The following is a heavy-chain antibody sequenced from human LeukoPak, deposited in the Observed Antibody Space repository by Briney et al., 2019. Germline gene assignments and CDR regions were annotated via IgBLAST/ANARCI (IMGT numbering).Heavy chain of an antibody. CDR3: ARGYDSSGYFYDAFDI. Sequence: GGSLRLSCAASGFTFSSYAMHWVRQAPGKGLEWVAVISSDGSNKYYADSVQGRFTISRDNPKNTLYLQMNSLRAEDTAVYYCARGYDSSGYFYDAFDIWGQGTMVTVSS. CDR2: ISSDGSNK. J-gene: IGHJ3*02. V-gene: IGHV3-30-3*01. CDR1: GFTFSSYA. D-gene: IGHD3-22*01.